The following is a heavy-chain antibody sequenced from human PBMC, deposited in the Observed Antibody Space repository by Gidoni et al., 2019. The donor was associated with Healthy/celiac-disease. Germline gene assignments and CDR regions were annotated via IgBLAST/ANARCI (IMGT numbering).Heavy chain of an antibody. CDR2: IRYDGSNK. Sequence: QVQLVESGGGVVQPGGSLRLSCAASGFTFSSYGMPWVRQAPGKGLEWVAFIRYDGSNKFYADSVKGRFTISRDNSKNTLYLQMNSLRAEDTAVYYCAKLHPVTTVTTGAWGQGTLVTVSS. CDR3: AKLHPVTTVTTGA. V-gene: IGHV3-30*02. CDR1: GFTFSSYG. D-gene: IGHD4-17*01. J-gene: IGHJ4*02.